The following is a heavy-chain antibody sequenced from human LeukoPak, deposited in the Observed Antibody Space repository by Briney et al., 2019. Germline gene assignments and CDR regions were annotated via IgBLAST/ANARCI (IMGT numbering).Heavy chain of an antibody. CDR2: INPNSGGT. CDR1: GYTFTGYY. CDR3: ARDPLFYGSSLLWFDP. J-gene: IGHJ5*02. D-gene: IGHD6-13*01. Sequence: GASVKVSCKASGYTFTGYYLHWVRQAPGQGLEWMGWINPNSGGTNYAQKFQGRVTMTRDTSISTAYMELGRLRSDDTAVYYCARDPLFYGSSLLWFDPWGQGTLVTVSS. V-gene: IGHV1-2*02.